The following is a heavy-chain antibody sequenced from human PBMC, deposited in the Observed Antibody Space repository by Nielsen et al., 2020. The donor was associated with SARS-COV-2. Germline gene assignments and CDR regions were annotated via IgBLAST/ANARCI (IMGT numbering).Heavy chain of an antibody. V-gene: IGHV4-61*08. CDR1: GGSISSGGYY. CDR3: ASGITMVRGVMYHYYYYGMDV. J-gene: IGHJ6*02. D-gene: IGHD3-10*01. Sequence: SETLSLTCTVSGGSISSGGYYWSWIRQPPGKGLEWIGYIYYSGSTNYNPSLKSRVTISVDTSKNQFSLKLSSVTAADTAVYYCASGITMVRGVMYHYYYYGMDVWGQGTTVIVSS. CDR2: IYYSGST.